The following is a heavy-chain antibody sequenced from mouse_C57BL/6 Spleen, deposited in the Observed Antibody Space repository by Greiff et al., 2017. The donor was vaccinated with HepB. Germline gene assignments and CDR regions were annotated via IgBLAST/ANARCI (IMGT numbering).Heavy chain of an antibody. CDR3: ARVVGSYYGCFAY. V-gene: IGHV1-69*01. J-gene: IGHJ3*01. CDR2: IDPSDSYT. CDR1: GYTFTSYW. Sequence: QVQLKQPGAELVMPGASVKLSCKASGYTFTSYWMHWVKQRPGQGLEWIGEIDPSDSYTNYNQKFKGKSTLTVDKSSSTAYMQLSSLTSEDSAVYYCARVVGSYYGCFAYWGQGTLVTVSA. D-gene: IGHD1-1*01.